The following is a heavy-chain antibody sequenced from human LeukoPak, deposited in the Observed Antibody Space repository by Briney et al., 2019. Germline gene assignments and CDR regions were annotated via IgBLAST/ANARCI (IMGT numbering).Heavy chain of an antibody. CDR1: GGSISSYY. J-gene: IGHJ4*02. D-gene: IGHD1-26*01. V-gene: IGHV4-59*01. Sequence: SETLSLTCTVSGGSISSYYWSWIRQPPGKGLEWIGYIYYSGSTNYNPSLKSRVTISVDTSKNQFSLKLSSVTAADTAAYYCAREGYYDYFDYWGQGTLVTVSS. CDR3: AREGYYDYFDY. CDR2: IYYSGST.